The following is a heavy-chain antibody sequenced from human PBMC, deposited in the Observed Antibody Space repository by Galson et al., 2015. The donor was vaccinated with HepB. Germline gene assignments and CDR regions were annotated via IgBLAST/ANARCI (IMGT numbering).Heavy chain of an antibody. D-gene: IGHD6-19*01. Sequence: SLRLSCAASGLTFDSHWMTWVRQAPGEGLEWVANIRQDGNEKNYVDSVKGRFSIFRDNAKNSLYLQMDGLRAEDTAMYYCARGRLGSGWVNDYWGQGVHGHRLL. CDR3: ARGRLGSGWVNDY. CDR2: IRQDGNEK. CDR1: GLTFDSHW. J-gene: IGHJ4*02. V-gene: IGHV3-7*03.